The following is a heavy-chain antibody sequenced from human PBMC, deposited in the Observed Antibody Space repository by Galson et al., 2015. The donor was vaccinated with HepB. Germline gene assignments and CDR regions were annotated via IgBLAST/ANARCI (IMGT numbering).Heavy chain of an antibody. CDR2: IYSSGST. CDR3: ARLSGHITMVRGIIPHHYYHYMDV. J-gene: IGHJ6*03. Sequence: ETLSLTCTVSHGSISNYYWSWIRQPAGMGLEWIGRIYSSGSTNYNPSLKRRVTMSVDTSKNQFSLKLSSVTAADTAVYYCARLSGHITMVRGIIPHHYYHYMDVWGRGTTVTVSS. D-gene: IGHD3-10*01. V-gene: IGHV4-4*07. CDR1: HGSISNYY.